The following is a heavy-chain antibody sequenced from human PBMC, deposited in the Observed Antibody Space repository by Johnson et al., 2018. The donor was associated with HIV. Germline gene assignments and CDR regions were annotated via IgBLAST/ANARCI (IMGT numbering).Heavy chain of an antibody. CDR1: GFTFSDYY. CDR2: ISYDGSNK. D-gene: IGHD3-10*01. J-gene: IGHJ3*02. V-gene: IGHV3-30*14. CDR3: ATELLRTEHDVFDI. Sequence: QEKLVESGGGLVKPGGSLRLSCAASGFTFSDYYMSWIRQAPGKGLEWVAVISYDGSNKYYADSVKGRFSISRDSSKNTLYLQMNSLRDEDTAVYYCATELLRTEHDVFDIWGQGTMVTVSS.